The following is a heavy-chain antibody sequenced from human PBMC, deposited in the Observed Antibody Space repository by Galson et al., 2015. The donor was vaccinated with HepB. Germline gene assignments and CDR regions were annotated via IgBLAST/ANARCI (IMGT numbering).Heavy chain of an antibody. D-gene: IGHD5-24*01. V-gene: IGHV1-46*01. CDR3: ARDREITTIPDY. CDR2: INPSGGST. Sequence: SVKVSCKASGYTFTSYNMHWVRQAPGQGLEWMGIINPSGGSTSYAQKFQGRVTMTRDTSTSTVYMELSSLRSEDTAVYYCARDREITTIPDYWGQGTLVTVSS. CDR1: GYTFTSYN. J-gene: IGHJ4*02.